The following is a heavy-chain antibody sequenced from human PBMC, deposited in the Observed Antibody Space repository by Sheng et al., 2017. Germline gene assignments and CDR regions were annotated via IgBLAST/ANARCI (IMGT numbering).Heavy chain of an antibody. CDR3: ASRLEGGQELDY. D-gene: IGHD1-26*01. CDR1: GGSFSGYY. V-gene: IGHV4-34*01. Sequence: QVQLQQWGAGLLKPSETLSLTCAVYGGSFSGYYWSWIRQPPGKGLEWIGEINHSGSTNYNPSLKSRVTISVDTSKNQFSLKLSSVTAADTAVYYCASRLEGGQELDYWGQGTLVTVSS. CDR2: INHSGST. J-gene: IGHJ4*02.